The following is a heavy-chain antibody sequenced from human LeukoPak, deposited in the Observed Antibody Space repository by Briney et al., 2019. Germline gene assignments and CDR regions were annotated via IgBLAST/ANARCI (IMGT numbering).Heavy chain of an antibody. J-gene: IGHJ4*02. V-gene: IGHV1-2*02. CDR3: ARDYYDFWRGVNNY. D-gene: IGHD3-3*01. CDR1: GYTFTGYY. CDR2: INPNSGGT. Sequence: ASVKVSCMASGYTFTGYYMHWVRQAPGQGLEWMGWINPNSGGTNYAQRFQGRVTMTRDTSISTAYMELSRLRSDDTAVYYCARDYYDFWRGVNNYWGRGTLVTVSS.